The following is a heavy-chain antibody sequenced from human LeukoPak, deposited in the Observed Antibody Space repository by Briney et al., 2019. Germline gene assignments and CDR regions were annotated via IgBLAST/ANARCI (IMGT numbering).Heavy chain of an antibody. Sequence: GGSLRLSCAASGFTFSSYWMHWVRQAPGKGLVWVSRINTDGSSTSYADSVKGRFTISRDNAKNTLYLQMNSLRAEDTAVYYCARDTLLKGRAFDIWGQGTMVTVSS. V-gene: IGHV3-74*01. CDR2: INTDGSST. CDR3: ARDTLLKGRAFDI. J-gene: IGHJ3*02. CDR1: GFTFSSYW.